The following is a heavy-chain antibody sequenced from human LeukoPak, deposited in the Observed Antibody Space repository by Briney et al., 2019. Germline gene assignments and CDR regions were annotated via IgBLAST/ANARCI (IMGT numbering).Heavy chain of an antibody. CDR1: GFTFSSYA. D-gene: IGHD5-18*01. V-gene: IGHV3-30*04. Sequence: GGSLRLSCAASGFTFSSYAMHWVRQAPGKGLEWVAVISYDGSNKYYADSVKGRLTISRDNSKNTLYLQMNSLRAEDTAVYYCAKGWALRDTAMATPFDYWGQGTLVTVSS. J-gene: IGHJ4*02. CDR2: ISYDGSNK. CDR3: AKGWALRDTAMATPFDY.